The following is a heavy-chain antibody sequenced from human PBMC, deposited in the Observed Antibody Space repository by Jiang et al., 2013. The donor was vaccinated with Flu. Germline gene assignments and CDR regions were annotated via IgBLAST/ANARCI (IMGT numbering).Heavy chain of an antibody. D-gene: IGHD6-13*01. J-gene: IGHJ3*02. V-gene: IGHV1-3*01. CDR2: QRCNGNT. CDR1: GYTFTSYA. Sequence: VKVSCKASGYTFTSYAMHWVRQAPDKGLSDGMDQRCNGNTKYSQKFQGRVTITRDTSASTAYMELSSLRSEDTAVYYCARVPAAGTLDIWGQGTMVTVSS. CDR3: ARVPAAGTLDI.